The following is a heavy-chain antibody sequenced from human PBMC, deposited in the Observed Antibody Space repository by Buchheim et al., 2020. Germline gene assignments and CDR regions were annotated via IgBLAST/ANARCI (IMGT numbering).Heavy chain of an antibody. CDR1: GGSISSGDYY. D-gene: IGHD3-3*01. CDR3: ARVAVYYDFWSGWGGWFDP. J-gene: IGHJ5*02. Sequence: QVQLQESGPGLVKPSQTLSLTCTVSGGSISSGDYYWSWIRQPPGKGLEWIGYIYYSGSTYYNPSLKSRVTISVDTSTNQFSLKLSSVTAADTAVYYCARVAVYYDFWSGWGGWFDPWGQGTL. V-gene: IGHV4-30-4*01. CDR2: IYYSGST.